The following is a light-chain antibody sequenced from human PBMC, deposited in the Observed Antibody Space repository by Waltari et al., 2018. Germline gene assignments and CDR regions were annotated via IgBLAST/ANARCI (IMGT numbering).Light chain of an antibody. CDR1: ASNLGNNV. J-gene: IGLJ3*02. CDR3: AAWDDSLNGRWV. Sequence: QSVLTQPPSASGTPGQGVTISGSGGASNLGNNVVNWYQQVPGKAPKLLIYRSDRRPAGVPDRFSGSKSGTSASLAISGLQSEDEADYYCAAWDDSLNGRWVFGGGTKVTVL. V-gene: IGLV1-44*01. CDR2: RSD.